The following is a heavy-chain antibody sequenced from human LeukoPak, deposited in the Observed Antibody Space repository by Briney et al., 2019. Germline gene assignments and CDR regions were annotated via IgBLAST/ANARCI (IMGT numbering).Heavy chain of an antibody. V-gene: IGHV3-43D*04. Sequence: GGSLRLSCAASGFTFDDYAMHWVRQAPGRGLEWVALISWDGGSTYYADSVKGRFTISRDNSKNTLYLQMNSLRAEDTAVYYCAKDRVFRAYCSGGSCPFDYWGQGTLVTVSS. D-gene: IGHD2-15*01. CDR3: AKDRVFRAYCSGGSCPFDY. CDR1: GFTFDDYA. J-gene: IGHJ4*02. CDR2: ISWDGGST.